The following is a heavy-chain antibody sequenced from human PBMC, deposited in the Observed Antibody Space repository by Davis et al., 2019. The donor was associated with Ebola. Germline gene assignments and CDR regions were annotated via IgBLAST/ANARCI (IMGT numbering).Heavy chain of an antibody. J-gene: IGHJ4*02. Sequence: GESLKISCAASGFTFRNYGMHWVRQAPGKGLEWVAVIWYDGSNKYYADSVKGRFTISKDSSKNTLYLQMNSLRAEDTAVYYCAKDDNDILTGSYNFDFWGQGTLVTVSS. CDR2: IWYDGSNK. D-gene: IGHD3-9*01. V-gene: IGHV3-33*06. CDR3: AKDDNDILTGSYNFDF. CDR1: GFTFRNYG.